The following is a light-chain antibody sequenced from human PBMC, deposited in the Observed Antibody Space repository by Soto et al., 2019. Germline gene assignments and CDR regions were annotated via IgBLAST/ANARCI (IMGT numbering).Light chain of an antibody. J-gene: IGKJ1*01. V-gene: IGKV3-15*01. CDR1: QSVGSN. CDR3: QQWIRWT. Sequence: EIVMTQSPATLSVSPGDRATLSCRASQSVGSNVAWYQQKPGQAPRLLIYGASTRAAGIPARFSGSGSETEFTLTISSLQSEDFAIYYCQQWIRWTFGQGTKVDIK. CDR2: GAS.